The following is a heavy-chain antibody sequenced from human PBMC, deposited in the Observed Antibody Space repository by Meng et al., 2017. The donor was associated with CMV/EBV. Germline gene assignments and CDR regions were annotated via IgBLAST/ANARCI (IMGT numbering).Heavy chain of an antibody. Sequence: QEQPVEPGPGRVRPSQTLSLTCAVSGGSVSSGNKHWSWIRETAGKGLEWIEQIYTNGISYYNPSLESRLTISVDTSKNEFSLKLRSVNAADTAVYYCASYVAGDGGRGSWGQGVLVTVSS. CDR1: GGSVSSGNKH. J-gene: IGHJ5*02. CDR3: ASYVAGDGGRGS. V-gene: IGHV4-61*02. D-gene: IGHD3-16*01. CDR2: IYTNGIS.